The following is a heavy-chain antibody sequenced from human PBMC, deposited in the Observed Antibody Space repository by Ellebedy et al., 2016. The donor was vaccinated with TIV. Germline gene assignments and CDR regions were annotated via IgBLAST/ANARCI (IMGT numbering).Heavy chain of an antibody. D-gene: IGHD6-19*01. V-gene: IGHV3-53*01. CDR1: GFTVSSNY. Sequence: GESLKISCAASGFTVSSNYMSWVRQAPGKGLEWVSVIYSGGSTYYADSVKGRFTISRDNSKNTLYLQMNSLRAEDTAVYYCATLLALSSGLIYYFDYWGQGTLVTVSS. CDR2: IYSGGST. J-gene: IGHJ4*02. CDR3: ATLLALSSGLIYYFDY.